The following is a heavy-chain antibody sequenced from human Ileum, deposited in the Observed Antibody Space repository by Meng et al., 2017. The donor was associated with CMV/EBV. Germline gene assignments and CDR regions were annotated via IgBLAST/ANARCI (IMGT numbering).Heavy chain of an antibody. V-gene: IGHV3-21*01. CDR3: AKEQGGTC. CDR1: AFSFSTYR. J-gene: IGHJ4*01. CDR2: ISGSGSYI. Sequence: GESLKISCAASAFSFSTYRMHWVRQAPGRGLEWVSSISGSGSYINYADSVKGRFTISRDNAKNSLYLQMNSLGAEDTGVYYCAKEQGGTCWGHGTLVT. D-gene: IGHD2-15*01.